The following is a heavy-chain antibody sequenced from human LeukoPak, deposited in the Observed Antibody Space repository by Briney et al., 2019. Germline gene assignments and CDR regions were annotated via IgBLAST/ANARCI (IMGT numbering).Heavy chain of an antibody. CDR3: ARGRKDIVVVPPAIFNY. CDR1: GGSFSGYY. D-gene: IGHD2-2*01. J-gene: IGHJ4*02. CDR2: INHSGST. V-gene: IGHV4-34*01. Sequence: PSETLSLTCAVYGGSFSGYYWSWIRQPPGKGLEWIGEINHSGSTNYNPSLKSRVTISVDTSKNQFSLKLSSVTAADTAVYYCARGRKDIVVVPPAIFNYWGQGTLVTVSS.